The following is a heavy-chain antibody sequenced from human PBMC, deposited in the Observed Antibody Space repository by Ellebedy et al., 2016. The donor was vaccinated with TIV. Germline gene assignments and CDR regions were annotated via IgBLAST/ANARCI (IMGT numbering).Heavy chain of an antibody. CDR2: IIPILNVV. CDR3: ARWGPYSGTFQGPFDF. CDR1: GETSSSHA. J-gene: IGHJ4*02. Sequence: AASVKVSCKASGETSSSHALNWVRQAPGQGLEWVGRIIPILNVVNYARKFQGRVTITADRTTNIVYLELSSLRSEDTAVYYWARWGPYSGTFQGPFDFWGQGVVVTVSS. V-gene: IGHV1-69*04. D-gene: IGHD5-12*01.